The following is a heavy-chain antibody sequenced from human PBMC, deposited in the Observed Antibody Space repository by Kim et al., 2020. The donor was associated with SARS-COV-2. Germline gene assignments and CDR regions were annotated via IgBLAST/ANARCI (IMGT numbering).Heavy chain of an antibody. J-gene: IGHJ4*02. D-gene: IGHD3-10*01. V-gene: IGHV6-1*01. CDR1: GDSVSSNSAA. CDR2: TYYRSKWYN. Sequence: SQTLSLTCAISGDSVSSNSAAWNWIRQSPSRGLEWLGRTYYRSKWYNDYAVSVKSRITINPDTSKNQFSLQLNSVTPEDTAVYYCAKSYGSGSYYPYYFDYRGQGTLVTVSS. CDR3: AKSYGSGSYYPYYFDY.